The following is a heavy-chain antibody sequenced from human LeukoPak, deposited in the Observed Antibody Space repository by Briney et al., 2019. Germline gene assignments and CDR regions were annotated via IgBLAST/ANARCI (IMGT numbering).Heavy chain of an antibody. V-gene: IGHV3-23*01. Sequence: RGSLRLSCAASGFTFNDYVMTWVRQAPGKELDWVSAIDDTGSHTDYADSVKGRFTISRDNAKNTLYLQMNSLTAEDTAVYYCARGYSSRLYNWLDPWGQGTLVTVSS. D-gene: IGHD6-13*01. CDR2: IDDTGSHT. J-gene: IGHJ5*02. CDR3: ARGYSSRLYNWLDP. CDR1: GFTFNDYV.